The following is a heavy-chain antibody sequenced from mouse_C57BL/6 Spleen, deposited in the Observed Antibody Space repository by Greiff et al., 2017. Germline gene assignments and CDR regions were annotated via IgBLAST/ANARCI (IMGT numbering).Heavy chain of an antibody. Sequence: VQLQQPGAELVRPGSSVKLSCKASGYTFTSYWMHWVKQRPIQGLEWIGNIYPSDSETHYNQKFKDKATLTVDKSSSTAYMQLSSLTSEDSAVYYCAREVCYGSGYDEYAMDYWGQGTSGTVSS. J-gene: IGHJ4*01. CDR3: AREVCYGSGYDEYAMDY. V-gene: IGHV1-52*01. CDR2: IYPSDSET. D-gene: IGHD1-1*01. CDR1: GYTFTSYW.